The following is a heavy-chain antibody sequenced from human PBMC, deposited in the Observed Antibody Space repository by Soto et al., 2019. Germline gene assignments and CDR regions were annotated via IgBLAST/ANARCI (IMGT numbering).Heavy chain of an antibody. V-gene: IGHV4-59*01. Sequence: SETLSLTCPVSGGSIRSYYLSWIRQPPGKGLEWIGYIYYSGSTNYNPSLKSRVTISVDTSKNQFSLKLSSVTAADTAVYYCARSTQRVKTHFDYWGQGTLVTVSS. D-gene: IGHD6-13*01. J-gene: IGHJ4*02. CDR2: IYYSGST. CDR1: GGSIRSYY. CDR3: ARSTQRVKTHFDY.